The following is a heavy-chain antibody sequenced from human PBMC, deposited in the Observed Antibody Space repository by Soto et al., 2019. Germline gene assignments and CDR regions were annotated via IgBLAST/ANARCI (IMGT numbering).Heavy chain of an antibody. CDR1: GGTFSSYA. D-gene: IGHD3-10*01. CDR3: AIYYYGSGSYYKLRFGDNWFDP. CDR2: IIPIFGTA. Sequence: QVQLVQSGAEVKKPGSSVKVSCKASGGTFSSYAISWVRQAPGQGLEWMVGIIPIFGTANYAQKFQGSVTITADESTSTAYMELSSLRSEDTAVYYCAIYYYGSGSYYKLRFGDNWFDPWGQGTLVTVSS. V-gene: IGHV1-69*01. J-gene: IGHJ5*02.